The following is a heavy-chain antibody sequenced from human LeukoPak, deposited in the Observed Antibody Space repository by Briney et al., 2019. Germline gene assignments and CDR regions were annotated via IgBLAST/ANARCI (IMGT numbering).Heavy chain of an antibody. CDR3: ARAPYYYYYGMDV. CDR2: IYYSGST. J-gene: IGHJ6*02. V-gene: IGHV4-59*01. Sequence: SETLSLTCTVSGGSISSYYWSWIRQPPGKGLEWIGYIYYSGSTNYNPSLKSRITISVDTSKNQFSLKLSSVTAADTAVYYCARAPYYYYYGMDVWGQGTTVTVSS. CDR1: GGSISSYY.